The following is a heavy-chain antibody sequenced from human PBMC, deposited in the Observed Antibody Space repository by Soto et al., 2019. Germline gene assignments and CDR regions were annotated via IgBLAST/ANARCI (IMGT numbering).Heavy chain of an antibody. Sequence: GGSLRLSCAASGFTVSSNYMSWVRQAPGKGLEWVSVIYSGGSTYYADSVKGRFTISRDNSKNTLYLQMNSLRAEDTAVYYCAREVVAAVRRGDYYFDYWGQGTLVTVSS. J-gene: IGHJ4*02. D-gene: IGHD6-25*01. CDR2: IYSGGST. V-gene: IGHV3-53*01. CDR1: GFTVSSNY. CDR3: AREVVAAVRRGDYYFDY.